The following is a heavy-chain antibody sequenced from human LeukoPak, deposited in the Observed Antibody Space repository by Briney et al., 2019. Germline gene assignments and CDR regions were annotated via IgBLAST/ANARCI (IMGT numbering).Heavy chain of an antibody. CDR3: AKVRGTYSSGYFFDY. J-gene: IGHJ4*02. CDR2: ISWNSGYI. D-gene: IGHD6-19*01. Sequence: GRSLRLSCAASGFTFDNYAMHWVRQAPGKGLEWLSIISWNSGYIGYADSVKGRFTISRDNAKKSLDLQMNSLRAEDTAFYYCAKVRGTYSSGYFFDYWGQGTVVTVSS. V-gene: IGHV3-9*01. CDR1: GFTFDNYA.